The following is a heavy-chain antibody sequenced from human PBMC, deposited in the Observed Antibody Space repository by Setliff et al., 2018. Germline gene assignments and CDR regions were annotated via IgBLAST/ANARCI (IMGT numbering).Heavy chain of an antibody. Sequence: PGGSLRLSCGASGFTYNNCWVSWVRQAPGEGLEWLASINPDGSEKYYVDSVKGRFTISRDNAKNSLSLQMNSLRTEDTAVYYCFGAGTCSYWGQGTLVTVSS. J-gene: IGHJ4*02. CDR3: FGAGTCSY. V-gene: IGHV3-7*01. CDR1: GFTYNNCW. CDR2: INPDGSEK. D-gene: IGHD3-10*01.